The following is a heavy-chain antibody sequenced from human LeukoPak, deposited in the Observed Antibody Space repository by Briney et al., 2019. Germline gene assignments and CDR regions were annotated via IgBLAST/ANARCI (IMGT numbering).Heavy chain of an antibody. CDR2: ILYDGSNE. J-gene: IGHJ4*02. D-gene: IGHD3-22*01. Sequence: GTSLRHSCAASGFTFINYVRHCVRQAPGMGPEWVALILYDGSNEYYADSVQGRFTISRDSSRNTLYLQMNSLRAEDTAVYDCAKDATGSYYYLDYWGPVTLVTVSS. CDR3: AKDATGSYYYLDY. CDR1: GFTFINYV. V-gene: IGHV3-30*18.